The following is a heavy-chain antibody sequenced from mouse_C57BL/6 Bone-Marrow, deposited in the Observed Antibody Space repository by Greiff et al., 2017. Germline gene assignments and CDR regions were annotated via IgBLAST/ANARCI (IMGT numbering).Heavy chain of an antibody. Sequence: VKLQESGPELVKPGASVKISCKASGYAFSSSWMNWVKQRPGKGLEWIGRIYPGDGDTNYNGKFKGKATLTADTSSSTAYMQLSSLTSEDSAVYFCARYSNYAMDYWGQGTSVTVSS. V-gene: IGHV1-82*01. CDR3: ARYSNYAMDY. CDR1: GYAFSSSW. J-gene: IGHJ4*01. D-gene: IGHD2-5*01. CDR2: IYPGDGDT.